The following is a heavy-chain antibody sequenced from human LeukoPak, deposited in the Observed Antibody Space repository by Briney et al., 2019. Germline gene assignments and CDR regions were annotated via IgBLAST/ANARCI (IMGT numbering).Heavy chain of an antibody. CDR3: ATTPVVVPAAISYRGPYNWFGP. CDR1: GYSISSGYY. D-gene: IGHD2-2*02. CDR2: IYHSGST. V-gene: IGHV4-38-2*02. J-gene: IGHJ5*02. Sequence: SETLSLTCTVSGYSISSGYYWGWIRQPPGKGLEWIGSIYHSGSTYYNPSLKSRVTISVDTSKNQFSLKLSSVTAADTAVYYCATTPVVVPAAISYRGPYNWFGPWGQGTLVTVSS.